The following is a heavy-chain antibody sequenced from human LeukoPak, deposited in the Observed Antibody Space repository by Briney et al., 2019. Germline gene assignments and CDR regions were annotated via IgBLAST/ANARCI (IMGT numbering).Heavy chain of an antibody. CDR1: GGSISSYY. D-gene: IGHD2-15*01. J-gene: IGHJ4*02. V-gene: IGHV4-59*01. CDR3: AREVVIAATYDY. CDR2: IYYSGST. Sequence: SETLSLTCTVSGGSISSYYWSWIRQPPGKGLEWIGYIYYSGSTNYNPSLKSRVTISVDTSKNQFSLKLSSVTAADTAVYYCAREVVIAATYDYWGQGTLVTVSS.